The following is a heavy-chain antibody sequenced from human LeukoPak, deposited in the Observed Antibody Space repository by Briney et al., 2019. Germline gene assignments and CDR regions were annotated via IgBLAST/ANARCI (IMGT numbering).Heavy chain of an antibody. D-gene: IGHD2-2*01. V-gene: IGHV3-23*01. CDR2: ISVSGNT. CDR1: GFTLSSYA. CDR3: ARAVGIVVVPAAMDY. J-gene: IGHJ4*02. Sequence: GGSLRLSCAASGFTLSSYAMSWVRQGPGKGLEWVSAISVSGNTYHADSVKGRFTISRDSSKNTLYLQMNSLRAGDTAVYYCARAVGIVVVPAAMDYWGQGTLVTVSS.